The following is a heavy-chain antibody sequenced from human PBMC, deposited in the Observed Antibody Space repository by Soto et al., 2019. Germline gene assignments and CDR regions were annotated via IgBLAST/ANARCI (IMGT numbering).Heavy chain of an antibody. CDR2: IDPSDSYT. V-gene: IGHV5-10-1*01. CDR3: ARHRKYYYDSSGYLDY. J-gene: IGHJ4*02. Sequence: PGESLKISCKGSGYSFTSYWISWVRQMPGKGLEWMGRIDPSDSYTNYSPSFQGHVTISADKSISTAYLQWSSLKASDPAMYYCARHRKYYYDSSGYLDYWGQGTLVTVSS. D-gene: IGHD3-22*01. CDR1: GYSFTSYW.